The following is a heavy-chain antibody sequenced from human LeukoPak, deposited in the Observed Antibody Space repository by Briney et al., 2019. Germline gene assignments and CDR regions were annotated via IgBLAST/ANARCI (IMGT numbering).Heavy chain of an antibody. CDR3: AKGGKWDVTPFDY. CDR1: GLTFRSYS. V-gene: IGHV3-23*01. Sequence: GGSLSLSCAASGLTFRSYSMNWVRQAPGKGLEWVSAISGSGGSTYYADSVKGRFTISRDNSKNTLYLQVNSLRAEDTAVYYCAKGGKWDVTPFDYWGQGTLVTVSS. D-gene: IGHD1-26*01. CDR2: ISGSGGST. J-gene: IGHJ4*02.